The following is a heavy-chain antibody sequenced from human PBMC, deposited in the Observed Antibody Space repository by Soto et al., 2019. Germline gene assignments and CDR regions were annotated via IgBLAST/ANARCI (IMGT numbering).Heavy chain of an antibody. J-gene: IGHJ5*02. Sequence: GGSLRLSCAASGFTFSSYSMNWVRQAPGKGLEWVSSISSSSSYIYYADSVKGRFTISRDNAKNSLYLQMNSLRAEDTAVYYCARAARKKDIVLMVYAIGSNWFDPWGQGTLVTVSS. D-gene: IGHD2-8*01. CDR3: ARAARKKDIVLMVYAIGSNWFDP. V-gene: IGHV3-21*01. CDR1: GFTFSSYS. CDR2: ISSSSSYI.